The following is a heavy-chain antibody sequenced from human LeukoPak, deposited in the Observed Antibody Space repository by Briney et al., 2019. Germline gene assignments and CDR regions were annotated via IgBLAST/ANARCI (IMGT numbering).Heavy chain of an antibody. D-gene: IGHD3-10*01. J-gene: IGHJ4*02. V-gene: IGHV3-49*04. CDR2: IRSKAYGGTT. CDR1: GFTFSSYS. CDR3: TRDEYGSGTPHFDY. Sequence: GGSLRLSCAASGFTFSSYSMNWVRQAPGKGLEWVGFIRSKAYGGTTEYAASVKGRFTISRDDSKSIAYLQMNSLKIEDTAVYYCTRDEYGSGTPHFDYWGQGTLVTVS.